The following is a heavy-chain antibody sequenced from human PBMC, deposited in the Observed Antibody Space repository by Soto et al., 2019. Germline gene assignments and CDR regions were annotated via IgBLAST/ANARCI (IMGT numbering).Heavy chain of an antibody. J-gene: IGHJ5*02. CDR3: AKDRLASGSGVRFDP. CDR2: ISGSGADT. V-gene: IGHV3-23*01. Sequence: GGSLRLSCAASGFTFSSYAMSWVRQAPGKGLEWVSAISGSGADTYYGDSVKGRFTISRDNSKNTLYLQMNSLRDEDAALYYCAKDRLASGSGVRFDPWGQGTLVTVSS. CDR1: GFTFSSYA. D-gene: IGHD3-10*01.